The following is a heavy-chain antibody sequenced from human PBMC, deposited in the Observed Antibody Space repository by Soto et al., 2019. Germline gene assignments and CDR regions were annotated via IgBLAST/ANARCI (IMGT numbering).Heavy chain of an antibody. V-gene: IGHV3-21*04. Sequence: GGSLRLSCAASGFTFTRYSMNWVRQAPGKGLEWVSSISSTTNYIYYADSMKGRFTVSRDNAKNSVYLEMNSLSAEDTARYHCVTYFGYISGLWGQGTLVTVSS. CDR2: ISSTTNYI. D-gene: IGHD5-18*01. CDR3: VTYFGYISGL. J-gene: IGHJ4*02. CDR1: GFTFTRYS.